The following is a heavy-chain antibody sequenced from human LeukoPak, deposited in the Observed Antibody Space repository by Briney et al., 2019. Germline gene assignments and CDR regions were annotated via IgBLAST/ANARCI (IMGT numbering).Heavy chain of an antibody. CDR1: GYTFTGYY. CDR3: ARGSSGWFPFDAFDI. J-gene: IGHJ3*02. Sequence: ASVKVSCKASGYTFTGYYMHWVRQAPGQGLEGMGWINPNSGGTNYAQKFQGRVTMTRDTSISTAYMELSRLRADDTAVYYCARGSSGWFPFDAFDIWGQGTMVTVSS. D-gene: IGHD6-19*01. CDR2: INPNSGGT. V-gene: IGHV1-2*02.